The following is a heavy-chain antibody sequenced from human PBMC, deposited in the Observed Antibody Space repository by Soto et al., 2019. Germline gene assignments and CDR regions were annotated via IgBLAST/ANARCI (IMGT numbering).Heavy chain of an antibody. D-gene: IGHD1-26*01. CDR3: ARDGRIVGATKYYYGMDV. CDR1: GFTFSSYA. V-gene: IGHV3-30-3*01. Sequence: GGSLRLSCAASGFTFSSYAMHWVRQAPGKGLEWVAVISYDGSNKYYADSVKGRFTISRDNSKNTLYLQMNSLRAEDTAVYYCARDGRIVGATKYYYGMDVWGQGTTVTLSS. J-gene: IGHJ6*02. CDR2: ISYDGSNK.